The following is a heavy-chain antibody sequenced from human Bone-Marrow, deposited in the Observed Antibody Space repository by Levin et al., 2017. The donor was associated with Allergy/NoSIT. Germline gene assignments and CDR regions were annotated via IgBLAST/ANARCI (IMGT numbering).Heavy chain of an antibody. CDR2: ISYDSRIK. V-gene: IGHV3-30*03. J-gene: IGHJ4*02. Sequence: GGSLRLSCEASGFTFSTQSMHWVRQAPGKGLEWVAVISYDSRIKDFGDSVKGRVTLSRDNSKKTLYLQMDSLRPEDTAVYYCARGGHSAGSPLDLWGQGILVAVSS. CDR3: ARGGHSAGSPLDL. D-gene: IGHD3-10*01. CDR1: GFTFSTQS.